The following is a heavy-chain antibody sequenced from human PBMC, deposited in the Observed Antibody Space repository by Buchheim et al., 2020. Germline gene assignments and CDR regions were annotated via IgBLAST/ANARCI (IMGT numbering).Heavy chain of an antibody. Sequence: QLQLQGSGPGLVKPSETLSLTCTVSGGSISSSSYYWAWIRQPPGKGLEWIGSIYYSGSTYYNASLKSRVTILVATSKNQFSLRLSSVTAADTAVYYCARLTPYYDILAGYYNFNYFDYWGQGTL. J-gene: IGHJ4*02. D-gene: IGHD3-9*01. V-gene: IGHV4-39*07. CDR3: ARLTPYYDILAGYYNFNYFDY. CDR2: IYYSGST. CDR1: GGSISSSSYY.